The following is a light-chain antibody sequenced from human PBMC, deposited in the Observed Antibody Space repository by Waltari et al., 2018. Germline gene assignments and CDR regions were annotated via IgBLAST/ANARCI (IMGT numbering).Light chain of an antibody. CDR1: QNIGHY. CDR2: ASS. Sequence: IVLTHSPGTLSLSPGGRATLSCRASQNIGHYLAWYQQKPGQAPRLLIYASSTRAAGIPDRFSGSGSGADFSLTITRLEPDDFAVYYCQHHFRLPATFGQGTKV. CDR3: QHHFRLPAT. V-gene: IGKV3-20*01. J-gene: IGKJ1*01.